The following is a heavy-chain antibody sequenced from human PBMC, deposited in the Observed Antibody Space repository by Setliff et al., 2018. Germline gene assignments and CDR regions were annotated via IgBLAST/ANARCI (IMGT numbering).Heavy chain of an antibody. J-gene: IGHJ4*02. CDR3: AKSGDYSNRGHFDC. Sequence: ASVKVSCKASGYTFTTYTMNWVRQAPGQGLEWMGWMNPNSGNTGYAQKFQGRVTITRNTSISTAYMELSSLTSEDTAVYYCAKSGDYSNRGHFDCWGQGTLVTVSS. V-gene: IGHV1-8*03. D-gene: IGHD4-4*01. CDR1: GYTFTTYT. CDR2: MNPNSGNT.